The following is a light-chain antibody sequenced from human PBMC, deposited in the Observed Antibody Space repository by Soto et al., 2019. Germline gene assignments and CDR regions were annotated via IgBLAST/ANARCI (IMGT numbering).Light chain of an antibody. CDR3: QQATISQLT. J-gene: IGKJ4*01. CDR1: QGISGW. Sequence: DIQMTQSPSSVSASVGDRVTITCRASQGISGWLAWYQQKPGKAPKLLIYAASTLQSGVTSRFSGGRSGTDFSLTIISLQPEDFATFYCQQATISQLTFGGGTKVEIK. CDR2: AAS. V-gene: IGKV1-12*01.